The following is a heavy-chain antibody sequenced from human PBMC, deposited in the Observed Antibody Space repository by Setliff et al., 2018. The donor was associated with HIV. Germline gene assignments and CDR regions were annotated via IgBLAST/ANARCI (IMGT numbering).Heavy chain of an antibody. Sequence: SVKVSCKASRSTFNSHTINWVRQAPGQGLDWMGRIIPILGVANYAQRFQGKVTITADKSTSTAYMELTSLRFDDTAMYYCVRGVQSPPHYSYYYMDVWGEGTMVTV. J-gene: IGHJ6*03. V-gene: IGHV1-69*02. CDR3: VRGVQSPPHYSYYYMDV. CDR1: RSTFNSHT. D-gene: IGHD3-3*01. CDR2: IIPILGVA.